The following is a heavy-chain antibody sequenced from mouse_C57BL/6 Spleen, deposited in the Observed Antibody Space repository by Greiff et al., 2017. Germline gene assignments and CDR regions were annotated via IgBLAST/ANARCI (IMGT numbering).Heavy chain of an antibody. Sequence: EFQLQQSLAELVRPGASVKLSCTASGFNIKNTYMHGVKQRPEQGLEWIGRIDPANGNTKYAPKFQGKATITADTSSNTAYLQLSSLTSEDTAIYYCARDYGSSAWFAYWGQGTLVTVSA. CDR3: ARDYGSSAWFAY. V-gene: IGHV14-3*01. CDR1: GFNIKNTY. J-gene: IGHJ3*01. D-gene: IGHD1-1*01. CDR2: IDPANGNT.